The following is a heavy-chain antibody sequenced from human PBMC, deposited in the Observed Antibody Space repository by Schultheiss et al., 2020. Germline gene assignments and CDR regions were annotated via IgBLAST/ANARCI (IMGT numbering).Heavy chain of an antibody. CDR3: GRTIVVVPASNYYYNMDV. CDR1: GGSFSGYY. D-gene: IGHD2-2*01. CDR2: INHSGST. Sequence: SETLSLTCAVYGGSFSGYYWSWIRQPPGKGLEWIGEINHSGSTNYNPSLKSRVTISVDTSKNQFSLKLSSVTAADTAVYYCGRTIVVVPASNYYYNMDVWGQGTTVTVS. J-gene: IGHJ6*02. V-gene: IGHV4-34*01.